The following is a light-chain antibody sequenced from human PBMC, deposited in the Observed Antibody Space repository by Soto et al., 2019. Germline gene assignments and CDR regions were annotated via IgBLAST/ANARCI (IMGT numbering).Light chain of an antibody. V-gene: IGKV1-5*01. Sequence: DIQMTQSPSTLSGSVGDRVTIPCRASQTISSWLAWYQQKPGKAPKLLIYDASSLESGVPSRFSGSGSGTEFTLTISSLQPDDFATYYCQQYNSYPRTFGQGTKVDI. CDR2: DAS. CDR3: QQYNSYPRT. J-gene: IGKJ1*01. CDR1: QTISSW.